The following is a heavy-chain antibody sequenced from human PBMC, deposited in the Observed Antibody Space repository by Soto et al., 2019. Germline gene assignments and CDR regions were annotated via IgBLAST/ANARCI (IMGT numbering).Heavy chain of an antibody. CDR2: INPNSGGT. V-gene: IGHV1-2*02. CDR3: ARDKSPFYYYYGMDV. CDR1: GYTFTGYY. Sequence: GASVKVSCKASGYTFTGYYMHWVRQAPGQGLEWMGWINPNSGGTNYAQKFQGRVTMTRDTSISTAYMELSRLRSDDTAVYYCARDKSPFYYYYGMDVWGQGTTVTVSS. J-gene: IGHJ6*02.